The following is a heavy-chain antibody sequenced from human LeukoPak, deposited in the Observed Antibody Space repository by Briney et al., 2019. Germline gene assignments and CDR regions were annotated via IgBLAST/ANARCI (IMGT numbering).Heavy chain of an antibody. V-gene: IGHV4-59*01. CDR1: GGSISSYY. CDR3: AREVGIAARPFDY. Sequence: PSETLSLTCTVSGGSISSYYWSWIRQPPGKGLEWIGYIYFTGSSNYNPSLNSRVTISLDTSKNQFSLKLGSVTAADTAVYYCAREVGIAARPFDYWGQGTLVTVSS. CDR2: IYFTGSS. D-gene: IGHD6-6*01. J-gene: IGHJ4*02.